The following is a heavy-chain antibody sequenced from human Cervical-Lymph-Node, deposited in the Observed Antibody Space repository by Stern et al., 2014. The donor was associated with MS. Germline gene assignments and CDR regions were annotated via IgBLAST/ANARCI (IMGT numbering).Heavy chain of an antibody. CDR2: IYPDGIT. CDR1: GGSINNYY. Sequence: QLQLQESGPGLVKPSETLSLTCTVSGGSINNYYWSWIRQPPGKGLEWIGYIYPDGITKYNPSLKSRVTISLHTSKKQFSLRLTSVTAADTAVYYCARVDDCSGGTCFSTSWFDPWGQGTLVTVSS. CDR3: ARVDDCSGGTCFSTSWFDP. D-gene: IGHD2-15*01. V-gene: IGHV4-59*01. J-gene: IGHJ5*02.